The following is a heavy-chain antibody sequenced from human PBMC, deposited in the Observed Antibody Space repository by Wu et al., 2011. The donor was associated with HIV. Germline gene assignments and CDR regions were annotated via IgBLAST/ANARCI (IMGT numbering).Heavy chain of an antibody. CDR2: ILPVFDTL. D-gene: IGHD2-2*02. V-gene: IGHV1-69*14. J-gene: IGHJ5*02. CDR1: GGAFTNSA. CDR3: ARGDIILVPTDIRRGLNWFDP. Sequence: VQLVQSGSEVKKPGSSVKVSCKASGGAFTNSALSWVRQAPGQGLEWMGRILPVFDTLNYAQKFQGRVTIIADKSANTAYMELSSLRSEDTAVYYCARGDIILVPTDIRRGLNWFDPWGQGTLGHRLL.